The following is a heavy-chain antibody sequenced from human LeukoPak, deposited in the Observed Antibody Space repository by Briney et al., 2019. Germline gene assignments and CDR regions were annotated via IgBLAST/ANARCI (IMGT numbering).Heavy chain of an antibody. V-gene: IGHV4-30-4*01. D-gene: IGHD2-21*02. CDR1: GGSISSGDYY. Sequence: SETLSLTCTVSGGSISSGDYYWSWIRQPPGKGLEWIGYIYYSGSTYYNPSLKSRVTISVDTSKNQFSLKLSSVTAADTGVYYCARLVVVTAIRAGWFDPWGQGTLVTVSS. CDR2: IYYSGST. J-gene: IGHJ5*02. CDR3: ARLVVVTAIRAGWFDP.